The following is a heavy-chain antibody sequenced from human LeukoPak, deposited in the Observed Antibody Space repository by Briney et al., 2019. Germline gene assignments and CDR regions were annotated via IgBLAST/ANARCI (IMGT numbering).Heavy chain of an antibody. V-gene: IGHV4-4*02. CDR3: ARKLYGDYIDY. J-gene: IGHJ4*02. Sequence: SGTLSLTCAVSGGSISSSNWWSWVRQPPGKGLEWIGEIYHSGSTNYNPSLKSRVTISVDTSKNQFSLKLSSVTAADTAVYYCARKLYGDYIDYWGQGTLVTVSS. CDR1: GGSISSSNW. D-gene: IGHD4-17*01. CDR2: IYHSGST.